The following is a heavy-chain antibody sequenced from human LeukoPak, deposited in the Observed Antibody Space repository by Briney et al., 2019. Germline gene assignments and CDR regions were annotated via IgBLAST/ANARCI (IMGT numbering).Heavy chain of an antibody. Sequence: SETLSLTCTVSGGSISSYYWSWIRLPPGKGLEWIGYIYYSGSTNYNPSLKSRVTISVDTSKNQFSLNVTSVTAADTAVYYCARYGSGSYSSPGYYYYGMDVWGQGTTVTASS. CDR3: ARYGSGSYSSPGYYYYGMDV. CDR1: GGSISSYY. D-gene: IGHD3-10*01. V-gene: IGHV4-59*01. J-gene: IGHJ6*02. CDR2: IYYSGST.